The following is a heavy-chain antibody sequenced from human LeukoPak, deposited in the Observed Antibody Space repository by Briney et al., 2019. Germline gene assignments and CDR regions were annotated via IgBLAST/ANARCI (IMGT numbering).Heavy chain of an antibody. Sequence: PGGSLRLSCAASGFTFDDYAMYWVRQAPGKGLEWVSSISWNSGSIGYADSVKGRFTISRDNAKNSLYLQMNSLRAEDTALYYCAKDIVLSSSGRGAFDIWGPGTMVTVSS. CDR2: ISWNSGSI. CDR1: GFTFDDYA. V-gene: IGHV3-9*01. CDR3: AKDIVLSSSGRGAFDI. D-gene: IGHD6-19*01. J-gene: IGHJ3*02.